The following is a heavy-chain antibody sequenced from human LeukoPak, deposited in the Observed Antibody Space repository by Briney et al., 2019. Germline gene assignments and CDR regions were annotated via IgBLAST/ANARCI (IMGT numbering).Heavy chain of an antibody. CDR2: INPSGGST. CDR1: GYTFTSYY. J-gene: IGHJ4*02. D-gene: IGHD4-17*01. Sequence: ASVKVSCKASGYTFTSYYMHWVRQAPGQGLEWMGIINPSGGSTSYAQKFQGRVTMTRDTSTSTVYMELSSLRSEDTAVYYSARTLTVTTHGHGGDYWGQGTLVTVSS. CDR3: ARTLTVTTHGHGGDY. V-gene: IGHV1-46*01.